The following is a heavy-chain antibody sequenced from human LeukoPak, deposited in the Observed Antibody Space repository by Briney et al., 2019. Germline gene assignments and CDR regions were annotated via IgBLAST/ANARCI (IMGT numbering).Heavy chain of an antibody. V-gene: IGHV3-15*01. CDR3: ATWADLYDH. Sequence: KSGGSLRLSCEASGFTFSNAWMNWVRQAPGKGLEWLGCIRSKTDGRTTDYAAPVKGRFIISRDDSRNTFYLQMNSLKTEDTALYYCATWADLYDHWGQGTLVTVSS. J-gene: IGHJ4*02. CDR1: GFTFSNAW. CDR2: IRSKTDGRTT.